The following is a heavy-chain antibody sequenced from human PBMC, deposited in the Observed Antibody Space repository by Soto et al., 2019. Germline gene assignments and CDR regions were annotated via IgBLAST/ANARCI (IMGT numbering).Heavy chain of an antibody. V-gene: IGHV3-48*02. CDR3: ARGGSSWYLDYYGMDV. CDR2: ISSSSSTI. J-gene: IGHJ6*02. Sequence: AGSLRLSCAASGFTFSSYSMNWVRQAPGKGLEWVSYISSSSSTIYYADSVKGRFTISRDNAKNSLYLQMNSLRDEDTAVYYCARGGSSWYLDYYGMDVWGQGTTVTFYS. CDR1: GFTFSSYS. D-gene: IGHD6-13*01.